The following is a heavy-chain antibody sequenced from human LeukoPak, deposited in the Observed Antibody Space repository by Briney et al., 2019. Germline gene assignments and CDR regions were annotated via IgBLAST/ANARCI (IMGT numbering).Heavy chain of an antibody. D-gene: IGHD7-27*01. Sequence: ASVKVSCKASGISLTGHFMHWLRQAPGQGLEWMGWINGNSGATNYAQKFQDRVLMTRDTSINTVYMELSSLRTDDTATYYCARDFSWGPDCWGQGTLVTVSS. CDR3: ARDFSWGPDC. V-gene: IGHV1-2*02. CDR1: GISLTGHF. CDR2: INGNSGAT. J-gene: IGHJ4*02.